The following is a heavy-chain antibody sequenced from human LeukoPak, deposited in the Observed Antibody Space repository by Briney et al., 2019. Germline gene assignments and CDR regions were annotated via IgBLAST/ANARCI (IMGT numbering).Heavy chain of an antibody. D-gene: IGHD3-22*01. J-gene: IGHJ4*02. CDR2: INPRDGST. CDR3: AREGLDTSDYYGSRLDY. V-gene: IGHV1-46*01. Sequence: ASVKASCKASGYTFTTYYMHWVRQAPGQGLEWMGIINPRDGSTSYAQKFQDRVTMTRDTSTSTVYMELSSLRSEDTAVYYCAREGLDTSDYYGSRLDYWGPGTLVTISS. CDR1: GYTFTTYY.